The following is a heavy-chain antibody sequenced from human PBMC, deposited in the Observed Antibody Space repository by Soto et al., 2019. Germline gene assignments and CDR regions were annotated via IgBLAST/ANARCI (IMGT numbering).Heavy chain of an antibody. D-gene: IGHD3-22*01. CDR3: ARQIYDSDTGPNFQYYFDS. CDR1: GYSFAGYW. CDR2: IDPSDSQT. J-gene: IGHJ4*02. Sequence: GESLKISCKGAGYSFAGYWITWVRQKPGKGLEWMGRIDPSDSQTYYSPSFRGHVTISATKSITTVFLQWSSLRASDTAMYYCARQIYDSDTGPNFQYYFDSWGQGTPVTVSS. V-gene: IGHV5-10-1*01.